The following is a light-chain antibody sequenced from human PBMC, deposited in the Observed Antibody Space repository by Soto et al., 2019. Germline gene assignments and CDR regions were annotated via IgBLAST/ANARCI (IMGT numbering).Light chain of an antibody. CDR2: KVS. CDR1: QSLVYRDGNTY. V-gene: IGKV2-30*01. Sequence: DVVMTQSPLSLPVTLGQPASISCRSSQSLVYRDGNTYLNWFQQRPGQSPRRLIYKVSDRDSGVPDRFSGSGSGTDFTLKISRVEAEDVGVYFWMHATRWPYTFGQGTKLEIK. CDR3: MHATRWPYT. J-gene: IGKJ2*01.